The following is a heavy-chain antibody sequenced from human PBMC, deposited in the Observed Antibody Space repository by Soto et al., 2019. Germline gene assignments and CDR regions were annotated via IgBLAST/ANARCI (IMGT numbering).Heavy chain of an antibody. D-gene: IGHD2-21*02. Sequence: SETLSLTCPVSGCSISGYYWSWIRQPPGKGLEWIGYMYNTGSTVYNPSFKSRVTISVDTSKNQFSLKLNSVTAADTAVYYCARDLWGYCGTDCYPLDVWGQGTTVT. V-gene: IGHV4-59*01. CDR2: MYNTGST. CDR1: GCSISGYY. CDR3: ARDLWGYCGTDCYPLDV. J-gene: IGHJ6*02.